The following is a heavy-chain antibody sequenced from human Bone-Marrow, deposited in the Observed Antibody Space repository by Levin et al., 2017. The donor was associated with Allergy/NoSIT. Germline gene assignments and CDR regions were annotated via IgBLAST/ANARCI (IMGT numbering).Heavy chain of an antibody. V-gene: IGHV1-8*01. CDR3: ARPRGGSWYDFWSGYYSTPENWFDP. J-gene: IGHJ5*02. D-gene: IGHD3-3*01. CDR2: MNPNSGNT. Sequence: KSGESLKISCKASGYTFTSYDINWVRQATGQGLEWMGWMNPNSGNTGYAQKFQGRVTMTRNTSISTAYMQLSSLRSEDTAVYYCARPRGGSWYDFWSGYYSTPENWFDPWGQGTLVTVSS. CDR1: GYTFTSYD.